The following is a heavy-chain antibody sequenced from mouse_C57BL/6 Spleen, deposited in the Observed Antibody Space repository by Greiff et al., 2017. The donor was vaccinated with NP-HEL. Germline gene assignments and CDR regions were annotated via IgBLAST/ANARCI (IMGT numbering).Heavy chain of an antibody. CDR2: IWRGGST. J-gene: IGHJ4*01. V-gene: IGHV2-5*01. Sequence: QVQLQQSGPGLVQPSQSLSITCTVSGFSLTSYGVHWVRQSPGKGLEWLGVIWRGGSTDYNAAFMSRLSITKDNSKSQVFFKMNSLQADDTAIYYCAKMITTVESAMDYWGQGTSVTVSS. D-gene: IGHD1-1*01. CDR3: AKMITTVESAMDY. CDR1: GFSLTSYG.